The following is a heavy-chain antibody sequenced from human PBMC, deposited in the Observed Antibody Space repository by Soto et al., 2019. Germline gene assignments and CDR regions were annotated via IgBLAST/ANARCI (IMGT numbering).Heavy chain of an antibody. V-gene: IGHV4-59*11. Sequence: LSLSCPVTGGSSTKRYWSWIRQPPGKKLEWIGYVYHSGTTNYHPSLQSRVTTSLDRSKNQFSLEVRSGTAADTAVYYCARGPVSMIRGVLRSGQPSYYFDFWGQGILLTVSS. CDR3: ARGPVSMIRGVLRSGQPSYYFDF. CDR2: VYHSGTT. D-gene: IGHD3-10*01. CDR1: GGSSTKRY. J-gene: IGHJ4*02.